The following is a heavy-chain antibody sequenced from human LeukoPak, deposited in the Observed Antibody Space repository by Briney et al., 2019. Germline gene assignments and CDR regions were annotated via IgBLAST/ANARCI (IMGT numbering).Heavy chain of an antibody. D-gene: IGHD3-3*01. CDR2: ISYDGSNK. V-gene: IGHV3-30-3*02. Sequence: GGSLRLSCAASGFTFSSYAMHWVRQAPGKGLEWVAVISYDGSNKYYADSVKGRFTISRDNAKNSLYLQMNSLRAEDMALYYCAKSSLPGVVIAPFDYWGQGTLVTVSS. CDR3: AKSSLPGVVIAPFDY. CDR1: GFTFSSYA. J-gene: IGHJ4*02.